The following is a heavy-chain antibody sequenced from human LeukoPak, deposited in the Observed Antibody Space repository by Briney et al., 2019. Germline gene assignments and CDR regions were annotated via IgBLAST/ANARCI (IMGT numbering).Heavy chain of an antibody. D-gene: IGHD2-15*01. CDR3: AKDLLTLVAATYYYYYGMDV. CDR2: ISYDGSNK. J-gene: IGHJ6*02. CDR1: GFTFSSYG. Sequence: AGGSLRLSCAASGFTFSSYGMHWVRQAPGKGLEWVAVISYDGSNKYYADSVKGRFTISRDNSKNTLYLQMNSLRAEDTAVYYCAKDLLTLVAATYYYYYGMDVWGQGTTVTVSS. V-gene: IGHV3-30*18.